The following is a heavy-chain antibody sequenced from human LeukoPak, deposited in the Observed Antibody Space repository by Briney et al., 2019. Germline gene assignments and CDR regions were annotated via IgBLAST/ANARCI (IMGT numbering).Heavy chain of an antibody. CDR2: IYTSGST. D-gene: IGHD6-13*01. CDR3: ARAGPGSSWQQHGEYFDY. J-gene: IGHJ4*02. CDR1: GGSISSGSYY. V-gene: IGHV4-61*02. Sequence: SQTLSLTRTVSGGSISSGSYYWSWIRQPAGKGLEWIGRIYTSGSTNYNPSLKSRVTISVDTSKNQFSLKLSSVTAADTAVYYCARAGPGSSWQQHGEYFDYWGQGTLVTVSS.